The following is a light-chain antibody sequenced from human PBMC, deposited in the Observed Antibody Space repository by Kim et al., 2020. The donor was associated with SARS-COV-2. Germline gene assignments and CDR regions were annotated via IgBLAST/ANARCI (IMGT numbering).Light chain of an antibody. V-gene: IGLV7-46*01. CDR1: TGPVTSSHF. Sequence: QAVVTQEPSLTVSPGETVTLTCSSSTGPVTSSHFPYWFQQRPGQAPRTLISDTTNTHSWTPARFSGSLLGDKAALTLSGAQPEDEADYYCLLSYSGVWVFGGGPQLTVL. CDR2: DTT. CDR3: LLSYSGVWV. J-gene: IGLJ3*02.